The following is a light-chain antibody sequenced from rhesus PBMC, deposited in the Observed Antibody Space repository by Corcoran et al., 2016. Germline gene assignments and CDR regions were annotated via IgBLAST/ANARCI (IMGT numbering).Light chain of an antibody. CDR1: QDITND. CDR3: QHYYSPPYT. J-gene: IGKJ2*01. CDR2: EAS. Sequence: DIQMTQSPSSLSASVGDRITITCRASQDITNDLAWYQKKQGESPKFLIYEASSLQSGIPSRFSGSGSGTDFTLTISSLQSEDFATYFCQHYYSPPYTFGQGTKVEIK. V-gene: IGKV1-21*01.